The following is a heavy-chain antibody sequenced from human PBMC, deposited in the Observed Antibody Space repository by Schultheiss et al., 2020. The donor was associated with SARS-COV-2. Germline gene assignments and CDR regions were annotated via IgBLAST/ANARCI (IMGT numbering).Heavy chain of an antibody. Sequence: SETLSLTCTVSGGSISSYYWSWIRQPPGKGLEWIGYIYYSGSTNYNPSLKSRVTISVDTSKNQFSLKLSSVTAADTAVYYCARGNSGSGYPIGHFDYWGQGTLVTVSS. V-gene: IGHV4-59*12. CDR1: GGSISSYY. D-gene: IGHD1-26*01. CDR2: IYYSGST. J-gene: IGHJ4*02. CDR3: ARGNSGSGYPIGHFDY.